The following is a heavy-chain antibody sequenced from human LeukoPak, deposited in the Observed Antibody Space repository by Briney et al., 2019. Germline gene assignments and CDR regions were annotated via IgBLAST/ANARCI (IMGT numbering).Heavy chain of an antibody. D-gene: IGHD6-19*01. CDR1: GFTFSGSA. J-gene: IGHJ4*02. V-gene: IGHV3-73*01. CDR2: IRSKANSYVT. Sequence: GGSLRLFCAASGFTFSGSAMHGVRQACGKGLEGVSRIRSKANSYVTAYAASVKGSFPISRDDSKNTAYVQMNSRKTEDTAVYYCTRREYSSGWYVVDYWGQGTLVTVSS. CDR3: TRREYSSGWYVVDY.